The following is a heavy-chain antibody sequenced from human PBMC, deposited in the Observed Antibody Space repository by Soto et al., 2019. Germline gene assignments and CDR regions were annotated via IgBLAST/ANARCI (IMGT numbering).Heavy chain of an antibody. CDR1: GYTLTELS. V-gene: IGHV1-24*01. Sequence: ASVKVSCKVSGYTLTELSMHWVRQAPGKGLEWMGGFDPEDGETIYAQKFQGRVTMTEDTSTDTAYMELSSLRSEDTAVYYCATAQKAVAVNWFYPWGKGTLVTVSS. D-gene: IGHD6-19*01. CDR2: FDPEDGET. CDR3: ATAQKAVAVNWFYP. J-gene: IGHJ5*02.